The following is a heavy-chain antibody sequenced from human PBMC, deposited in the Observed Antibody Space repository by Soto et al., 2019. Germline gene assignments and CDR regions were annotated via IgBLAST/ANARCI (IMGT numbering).Heavy chain of an antibody. J-gene: IGHJ4*02. CDR3: ARLSTSAGRRDLAC. CDR1: GFSLSSYW. Sequence: EVQLVESGGGLVQPGGSLRLSCAASGFSLSSYWMSWVRQAPGKGLEWVANMNQDGSESDYVGSVKGRFTFTRDNAKNSLYLQMNSLRAEDTAVYYCARLSTSAGRRDLACWGQGTLDTVSS. CDR2: MNQDGSES. V-gene: IGHV3-7*01.